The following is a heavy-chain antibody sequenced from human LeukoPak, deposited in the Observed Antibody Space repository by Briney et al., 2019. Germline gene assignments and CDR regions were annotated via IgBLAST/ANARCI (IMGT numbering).Heavy chain of an antibody. V-gene: IGHV3-21*01. D-gene: IGHD3-3*01. Sequence: GGSLRLSCAASGFTFSSYTMNWVRQAPGKGLEWVSSISISSRYIYYADSVKGRFTISRDNAKTSPYLQMNSLRAEDTAVYYCAPLGVLISGYRAFDIWGQGTMVAVSS. J-gene: IGHJ3*02. CDR3: APLGVLISGYRAFDI. CDR1: GFTFSSYT. CDR2: ISISSRYI.